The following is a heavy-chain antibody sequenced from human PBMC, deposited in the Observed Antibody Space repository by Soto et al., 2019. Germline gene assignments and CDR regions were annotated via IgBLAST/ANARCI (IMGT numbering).Heavy chain of an antibody. D-gene: IGHD3-22*01. J-gene: IGHJ3*02. CDR3: AKHSRITMIVEAFDI. V-gene: IGHV5-10-1*03. Sequence: EVQLVQSGAEVKKPGESLRISCKGSGYSFTSYWISWVRQMPGKGLEWMGRIDPSDSYTNYSPSFQGHVTISADKSISTAYLQWSSLKASETAMYYCAKHSRITMIVEAFDIWGQGTMVTVSS. CDR1: GYSFTSYW. CDR2: IDPSDSYT.